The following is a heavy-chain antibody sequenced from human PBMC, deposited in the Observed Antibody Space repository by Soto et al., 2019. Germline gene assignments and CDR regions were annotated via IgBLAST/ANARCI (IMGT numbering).Heavy chain of an antibody. V-gene: IGHV1-69*12. Sequence: QVQLVQSGAEVKKPGSSVKVSCKVSAGTFRSYALTWVRQAPGHGLEWMGGIIPMFGTPNYAQKFQDRVTITADESTSTAYMELSSLRSEDTAVFYCARARVTRGHSYYYYAMDAWGQGTTVTVSS. CDR1: AGTFRSYA. CDR2: IIPMFGTP. J-gene: IGHJ6*02. CDR3: ARARVTRGHSYYYYAMDA.